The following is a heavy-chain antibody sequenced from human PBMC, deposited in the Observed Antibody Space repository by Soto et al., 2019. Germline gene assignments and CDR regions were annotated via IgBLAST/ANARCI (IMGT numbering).Heavy chain of an antibody. D-gene: IGHD5-18*01. J-gene: IGHJ4*02. Sequence: EVQLVESGGGLVQPGGSLRLSCAASGFTVSSNYMSWVRQAPGKGLEWVSVIYSGGSAYYADSVKGRFTISRDNSTNTLYLQVTRLRAEDTAVYYCARHGYSYGGGYFDYWGQGTLVTVSS. CDR1: GFTVSSNY. CDR3: ARHGYSYGGGYFDY. V-gene: IGHV3-66*04. CDR2: IYSGGSA.